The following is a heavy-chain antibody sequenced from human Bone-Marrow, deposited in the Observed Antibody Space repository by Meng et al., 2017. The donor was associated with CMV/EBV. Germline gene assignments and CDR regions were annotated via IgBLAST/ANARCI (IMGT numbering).Heavy chain of an antibody. CDR3: ARTPRNTGYNYYYGMDV. CDR1: GFSLSNARMG. Sequence: SCPTLVKPTETLTLTCTVSGFSLSNARMGVSWIRQPPGKALEWLAHIFSNDEKSCSTSLKSRLTIPKDTSKSQVVLTMTNMDPMDTATYYCARTPRNTGYNYYYGMDVWGQGTTVTVSS. CDR2: IFSNDEK. J-gene: IGHJ6*02. D-gene: IGHD2/OR15-2a*01. V-gene: IGHV2-26*01.